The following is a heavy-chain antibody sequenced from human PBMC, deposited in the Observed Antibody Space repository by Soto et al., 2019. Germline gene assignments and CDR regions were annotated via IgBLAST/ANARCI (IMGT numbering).Heavy chain of an antibody. J-gene: IGHJ4*02. CDR1: GYTFTSYG. V-gene: IGHV1-18*01. CDR2: ISAYNGNT. D-gene: IGHD6-13*01. Sequence: QVQLVQSGAEVKKPGASVKVSCKASGYTFTSYGITWVRQAPGQGLEWMRWISAYNGNTNYAQKLQGRVTMTTDTATSTANMELRSLRSDDTAVYYCARSIAAAVDFDYWGQGTLVTVSS. CDR3: ARSIAAAVDFDY.